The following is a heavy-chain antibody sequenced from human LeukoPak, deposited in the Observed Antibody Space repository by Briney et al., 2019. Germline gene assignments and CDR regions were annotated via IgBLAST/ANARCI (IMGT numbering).Heavy chain of an antibody. D-gene: IGHD3-22*01. V-gene: IGHV4-59*01. Sequence: KPSETLSLTCTVSGGSISSYYWSWIRQPPGKGLEWIGYIYYSGSTNYNPSLKSRVTISVDRSKNQFSLKLSSVTAADTAVYYCAREGNSSGYNDAFDIWGQGTMVTVSS. CDR2: IYYSGST. J-gene: IGHJ3*02. CDR3: AREGNSSGYNDAFDI. CDR1: GGSISSYY.